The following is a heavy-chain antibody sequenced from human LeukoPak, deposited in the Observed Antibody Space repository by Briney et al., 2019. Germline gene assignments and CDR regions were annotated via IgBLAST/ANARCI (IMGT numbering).Heavy chain of an antibody. D-gene: IGHD2-21*02. Sequence: GSLRLSCEATGFTFGSYSMNWVRQAPGRGLEWVSSISSSSRYIYNADSVKGRFTISRDNAKNSVYLQMNSLRADDTAVYYCARDRGDMTNVWAYWGQGTLVTVSS. CDR2: ISSSSRYI. CDR1: GFTFGSYS. CDR3: ARDRGDMTNVWAY. J-gene: IGHJ4*02. V-gene: IGHV3-21*01.